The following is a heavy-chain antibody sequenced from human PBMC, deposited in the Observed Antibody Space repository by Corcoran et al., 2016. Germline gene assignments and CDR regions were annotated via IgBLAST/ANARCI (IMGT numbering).Heavy chain of an antibody. J-gene: IGHJ4*02. CDR2: INPSGGST. V-gene: IGHV1-46*01. Sequence: QVQLVQSGAEVKKPGASVKVSCKASGYTFTSYYMHWVRQAPGQGLEWMGIINPSGGSTSYAQKFQGRVTMTRDTSTSTVYMELSSLRSEDTAVYYCARGGYDYVWGSYRLLGAFYYWGQGTLVTVSS. CDR1: GYTFTSYY. D-gene: IGHD3-16*02. CDR3: ARGGYDYVWGSYRLLGAFYY.